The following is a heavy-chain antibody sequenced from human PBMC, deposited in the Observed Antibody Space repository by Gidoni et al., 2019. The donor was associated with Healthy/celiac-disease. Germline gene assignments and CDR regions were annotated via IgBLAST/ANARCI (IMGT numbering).Heavy chain of an antibody. CDR3: ARHSSGWYDFDY. J-gene: IGHJ4*02. D-gene: IGHD6-19*01. CDR2: IYYSGST. CDR1: GGSISSSSYY. Sequence: QLQLQESGPGLVKPSETLSLTCTVSGGSISSSSYYWGWIRQPPGKGLEWIGRIYYSGSTYYNPSLKSRVTISVDTSKNQFSLKLSSVTAADTAVYYCARHSSGWYDFDYWGQGTLVTVSS. V-gene: IGHV4-39*01.